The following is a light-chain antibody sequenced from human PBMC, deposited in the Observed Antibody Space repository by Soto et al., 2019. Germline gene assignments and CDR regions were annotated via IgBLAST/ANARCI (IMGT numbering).Light chain of an antibody. J-gene: IGKJ4*01. V-gene: IGKV1-33*01. CDR2: DAS. CDR3: QQYDNLPLS. CDR1: QDISNY. Sequence: DIQMTQSPSSLSASVGDRVTITCQASQDISNYLNWYQQKPGKAPKLLIYDASNLETGVPSRFSGSGSGTDFTFTINSLPPEDIATYYCQQYDNLPLSFGGGTKVEIK.